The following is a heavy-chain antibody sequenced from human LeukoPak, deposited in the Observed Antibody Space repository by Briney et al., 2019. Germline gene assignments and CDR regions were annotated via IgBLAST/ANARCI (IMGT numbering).Heavy chain of an antibody. CDR3: ARVEYSSSSTICYFDY. V-gene: IGHV3-33*01. CDR1: GFTFSSYG. D-gene: IGHD6-6*01. Sequence: PGGSLRLSCAASGFTFSSYGMHWVRQAPGKGLEWVAVIWYDGSNKYYADSVKGRFTISRDNSKNTLYLQMNSLRAEDTAVYYCARVEYSSSSTICYFDYWGQGTLVTVSS. CDR2: IWYDGSNK. J-gene: IGHJ4*02.